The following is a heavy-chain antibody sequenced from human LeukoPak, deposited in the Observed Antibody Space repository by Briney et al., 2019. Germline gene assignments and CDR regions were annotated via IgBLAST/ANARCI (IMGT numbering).Heavy chain of an antibody. D-gene: IGHD5-12*01. CDR2: IYYSGST. Sequence: SETLSLTCTVSGGSISSYYWSWIRQPPGKGLEWIGYIYYSGSTNYNPSLKSRVTISVDTSKNQFSLKLSSVTAADTAVYYCASGIRDGYNYGYFDLWGRGTLVTVSS. V-gene: IGHV4-59*08. CDR1: GGSISSYY. CDR3: ASGIRDGYNYGYFDL. J-gene: IGHJ2*01.